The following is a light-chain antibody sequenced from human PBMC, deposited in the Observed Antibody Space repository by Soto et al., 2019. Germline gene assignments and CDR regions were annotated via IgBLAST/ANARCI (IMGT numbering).Light chain of an antibody. CDR2: GAS. CDR1: QSVSSSY. J-gene: IGKJ3*01. CDR3: QQYGSSPRFT. Sequence: EIVLTQSPGTLSLSPGERATLSCRASQSVSSSYLAGYQQKPGQAPRLLIYGASSRATGIPDRFSGSGSGTDFTLTISRLEPEYFAVYYCQQYGSSPRFTFGPGTKVDIK. V-gene: IGKV3-20*01.